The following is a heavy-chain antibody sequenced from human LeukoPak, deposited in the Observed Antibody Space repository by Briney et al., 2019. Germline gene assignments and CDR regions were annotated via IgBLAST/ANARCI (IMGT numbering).Heavy chain of an antibody. J-gene: IGHJ4*02. Sequence: GGSLRLSCEASGFTFSNYAMHWVRQAPGKGLEWLANIKQDGSQSHYADSVKGRFTISRDNAKNSLYLQMNTLRAEDTAVYYCARDYSASGSFDYWGQGTLVTVSS. CDR1: GFTFSNYA. D-gene: IGHD3-10*01. CDR2: IKQDGSQS. V-gene: IGHV3-7*01. CDR3: ARDYSASGSFDY.